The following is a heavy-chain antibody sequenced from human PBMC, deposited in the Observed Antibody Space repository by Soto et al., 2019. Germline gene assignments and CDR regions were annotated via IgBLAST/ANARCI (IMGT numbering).Heavy chain of an antibody. CDR3: ARADGITGTTAWFDP. V-gene: IGHV4-4*02. D-gene: IGHD1-7*01. CDR2: IYHSGST. Sequence: PSETLSLTCAVSSGSISSSNWWSWVRQPPGKGLEWIGEIYHSGSTNYNPSLKSRVTISVDKSKNQFSLKLSSVTAADTAVYYCARADGITGTTAWFDPWGQGTLVTVSS. CDR1: SGSISSSNW. J-gene: IGHJ5*02.